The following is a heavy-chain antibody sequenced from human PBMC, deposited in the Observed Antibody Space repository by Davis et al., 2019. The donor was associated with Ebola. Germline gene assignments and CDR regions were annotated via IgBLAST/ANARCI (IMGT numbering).Heavy chain of an antibody. CDR2: MNPNSGNT. J-gene: IGHJ5*02. CDR1: GYTFTSYD. CDR3: ARGKGIAAAGHYWFDP. D-gene: IGHD6-13*01. V-gene: IGHV1-8*01. Sequence: ASVKVSCKASGYTFTSYDINWVRQATGQGLEWMGWMNPNSGNTGYAQKFQGRVTMTRNTSISTAYMELSSLRSEDTAVYYCARGKGIAAAGHYWFDPWGQGTLVTVSS.